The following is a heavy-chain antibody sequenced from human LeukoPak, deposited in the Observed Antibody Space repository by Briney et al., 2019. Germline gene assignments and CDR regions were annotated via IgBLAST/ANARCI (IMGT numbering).Heavy chain of an antibody. D-gene: IGHD3-10*01. CDR2: INPNSGGT. J-gene: IGHJ6*02. V-gene: IGHV1-2*02. CDR3: ARDRPYYYGSGSYSLPNYYYGMDV. CDR1: GYTFTGYY. Sequence: VASVTVSCKASGYTFTGYYMHWVRQAPGQGLEWMGWINPNSGGTNYAQKFQGRVTMTRDTSISTAYMELSRLRSDDTAVYYCARDRPYYYGSGSYSLPNYYYGMDVWGQGTTVTVSS.